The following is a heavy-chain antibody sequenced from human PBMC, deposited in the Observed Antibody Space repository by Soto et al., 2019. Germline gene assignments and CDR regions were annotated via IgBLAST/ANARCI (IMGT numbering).Heavy chain of an antibody. Sequence: QITLKESGPTLVKPTQTLTLTCTFSGFSLSTSGVGVGWIRQPPGKALEWLALIYWDDDKRYSPSLKSRLTTXKXTXTNQVVLTMTNMDPVDTATYYCAHRGGNSPYYGMDVWGQGTTVTVSS. J-gene: IGHJ6*02. V-gene: IGHV2-5*02. CDR2: IYWDDDK. CDR1: GFSLSTSGVG. CDR3: AHRGGNSPYYGMDV. D-gene: IGHD2-21*02.